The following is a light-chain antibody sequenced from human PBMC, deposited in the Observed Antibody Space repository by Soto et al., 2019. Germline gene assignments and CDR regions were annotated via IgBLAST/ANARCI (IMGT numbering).Light chain of an antibody. V-gene: IGKV3-15*01. CDR3: QQYNTWLWT. J-gene: IGKJ1*01. CDR1: QSVNAN. CDR2: GAS. Sequence: EVVMKQSPATLSVSPGERATLSCRASQSVNANLAWYQQKPGQAPRLLIHGASNRATGIPARFSGSGFGIEFILTISSLQSEDFAVYYCQQYNTWLWTFGQGTKVEI.